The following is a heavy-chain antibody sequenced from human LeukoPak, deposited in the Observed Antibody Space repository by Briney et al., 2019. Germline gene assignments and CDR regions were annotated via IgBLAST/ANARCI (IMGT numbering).Heavy chain of an antibody. CDR3: ARGGDLHYDILTGYYYFDY. J-gene: IGHJ4*02. Sequence: ASVKVSCKASGYTFTGYYMHWVRQAPGQGLEWMGWINPNSGGTNYAQKFQGRVTMTRDTSISTAYMELSRLRSDDTAVYYCARGGDLHYDILTGYYYFDYWGQGTVVTVSS. CDR1: GYTFTGYY. D-gene: IGHD3-9*01. V-gene: IGHV1-2*02. CDR2: INPNSGGT.